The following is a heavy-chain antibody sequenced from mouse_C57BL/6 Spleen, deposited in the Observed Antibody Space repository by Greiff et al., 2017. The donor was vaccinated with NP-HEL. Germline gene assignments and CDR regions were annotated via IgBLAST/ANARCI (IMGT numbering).Heavy chain of an antibody. CDR1: GYTFTGYW. V-gene: IGHV1-9*01. J-gene: IGHJ1*03. CDR3: ARSGPAITTVVATYWDFDV. Sequence: VQLQQSGAELMKPGASVKLSCKATGYTFTGYWIEWVKQRPGHGLEWIGEILPGSGSTNYNEKFKGKATFSADTSSNTAYMQLSSLTTEDSAIYYCARSGPAITTVVATYWDFDVWGTGTPVTVSS. D-gene: IGHD1-1*01. CDR2: ILPGSGST.